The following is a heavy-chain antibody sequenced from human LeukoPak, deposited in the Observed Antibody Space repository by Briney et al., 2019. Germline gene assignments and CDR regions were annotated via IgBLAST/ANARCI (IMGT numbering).Heavy chain of an antibody. CDR2: ISSGSGYT. J-gene: IGHJ3*02. CDR3: ARLAYCGGDCYSGAFDI. CDR1: EFTFSSYT. V-gene: IGHV3-21*01. D-gene: IGHD2-21*02. Sequence: GGSLRLSCAASEFTFSSYTMNWVRQAPGKGLEWVSAISSGSGYTYYAASVKGRFTISRDNAKNSLYLQMNSLRAEDTAVYYCARLAYCGGDCYSGAFDIWGQGTMVTVSS.